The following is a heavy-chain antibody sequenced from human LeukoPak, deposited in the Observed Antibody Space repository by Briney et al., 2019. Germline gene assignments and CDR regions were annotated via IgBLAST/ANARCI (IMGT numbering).Heavy chain of an antibody. CDR2: ISGSGGST. D-gene: IGHD3-10*01. CDR1: GFTFSSYA. CDR3: AKYMVRGVVKGDAFDI. J-gene: IGHJ3*02. V-gene: IGHV3-23*01. Sequence: GGSLRLSGAASGFTFSSYAMSWVRQAPGKGREWVSAISGSGGSTYYADSVKGRFTISRDNSKNTLYLQMNSLRAEDTAVYYCAKYMVRGVVKGDAFDIWGQGTMVTVSS.